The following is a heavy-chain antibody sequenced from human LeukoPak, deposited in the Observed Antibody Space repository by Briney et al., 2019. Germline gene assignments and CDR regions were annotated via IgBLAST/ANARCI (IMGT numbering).Heavy chain of an antibody. CDR3: ARVTGLYDRSGYYHA. J-gene: IGHJ3*01. Sequence: ASVKVSCKASGYTFTDYFVHWVRQAPGQGLDWMGWINPDSGGTNYAQKFQGRVTMTRDTSISTAYMELSRLRSDDTAVYYCARVTGLYDRSGYYHAWGQGTMVTVSS. CDR1: GYTFTDYF. V-gene: IGHV1-2*02. CDR2: INPDSGGT. D-gene: IGHD3-22*01.